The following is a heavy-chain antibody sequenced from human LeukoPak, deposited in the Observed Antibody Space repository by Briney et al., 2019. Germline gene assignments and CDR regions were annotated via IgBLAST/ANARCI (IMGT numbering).Heavy chain of an antibody. J-gene: IGHJ4*02. D-gene: IGHD6-6*01. Sequence: GWSLTLSCAASGFTFSTYGMTWLRQAPGTGREWLPLIRASVGNTYYADSVKGHFTISRDNSKSTLSLQVNSLRAEDTAIYYCARDLYSSSPDNWGQGTLVTVSS. V-gene: IGHV3-23*01. CDR3: ARDLYSSSPDN. CDR2: IRASVGNT. CDR1: GFTFSTYG.